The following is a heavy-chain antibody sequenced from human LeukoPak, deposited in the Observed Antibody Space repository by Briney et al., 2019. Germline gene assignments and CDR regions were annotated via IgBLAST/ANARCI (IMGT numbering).Heavy chain of an antibody. CDR2: ISWNSGSI. CDR3: AKEVGYSYGTDAFDI. V-gene: IGHV3-9*01. D-gene: IGHD5-18*01. J-gene: IGHJ3*02. Sequence: PGGSLRLSCAASGFTFDDYSRHWVRQAPGKGLEWVSGISWNSGSIGYADSVKGRFTISRDNANNSLYLQMNRLRAEDTALYYCAKEVGYSYGTDAFDIWGQGTMVTVSS. CDR1: GFTFDDYS.